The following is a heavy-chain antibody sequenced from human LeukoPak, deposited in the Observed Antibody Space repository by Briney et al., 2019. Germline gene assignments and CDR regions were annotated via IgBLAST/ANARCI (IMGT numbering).Heavy chain of an antibody. V-gene: IGHV4-34*01. CDR3: ARGRVRRGYYDSSGHQNWFDP. D-gene: IGHD3-22*01. J-gene: IGHJ5*02. Sequence: PSETLSLTCAVYGGSFSGYYWIWIRQPPGKGLEWIGEINHSGSTNYNPSLKSRVTISVDTSKNQFSLKLSSVTAADTAVYYCARGRVRRGYYDSSGHQNWFDPWGQGTLVTVSS. CDR1: GGSFSGYY. CDR2: INHSGST.